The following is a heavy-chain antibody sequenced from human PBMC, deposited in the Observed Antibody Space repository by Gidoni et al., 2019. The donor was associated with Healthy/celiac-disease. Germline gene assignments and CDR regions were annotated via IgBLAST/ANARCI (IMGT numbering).Heavy chain of an antibody. CDR3: AKLEGDIVVVVAATGAFDI. Sequence: EVQLLESGGGLVQPGGSLRLSCAASGFTFSSYAMSWVRQAPGKGLVWVSAISGSGGSTYYADSVKGRFTISRDNSKNTLYLQMNSLRAEDTAVYYCAKLEGDIVVVVAATGAFDIWGQGTMVTVSS. D-gene: IGHD2-15*01. J-gene: IGHJ3*02. V-gene: IGHV3-23*01. CDR1: GFTFSSYA. CDR2: ISGSGGST.